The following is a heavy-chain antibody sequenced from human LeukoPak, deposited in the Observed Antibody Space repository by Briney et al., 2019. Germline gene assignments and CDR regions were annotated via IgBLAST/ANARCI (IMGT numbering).Heavy chain of an antibody. D-gene: IGHD5-18*01. CDR3: ARETGYAYGRAPLDY. Sequence: ASVKVSCKASGYTFTSYGISWVRQAPGQGLEWMGGIIPMSGTVNNAQKFQGRVTITADKSTGTAYMELSSLGSDDTAVYYCARETGYAYGRAPLDYWGQGTLVTVSS. CDR1: GYTFTSYG. J-gene: IGHJ4*02. V-gene: IGHV1-69*06. CDR2: IIPMSGTV.